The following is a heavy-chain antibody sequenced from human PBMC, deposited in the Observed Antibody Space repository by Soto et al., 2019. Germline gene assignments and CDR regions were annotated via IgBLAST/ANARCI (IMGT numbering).Heavy chain of an antibody. CDR2: IKQDGSEN. CDR3: ARMGSDIFTGRVPPYYFDY. CDR1: GFTFSSYW. D-gene: IGHD3-9*01. J-gene: IGHJ4*02. Sequence: EVQLVESGGGLVQPGGSLRLSCAASGFTFSSYWMSWVRQAPGKGLERVANIKQDGSENYYVDSVKGRFNISRDNGKDTLYLQMNSLRAEDTAVYYCARMGSDIFTGRVPPYYFDYRGQGTLVTVTS. V-gene: IGHV3-7*05.